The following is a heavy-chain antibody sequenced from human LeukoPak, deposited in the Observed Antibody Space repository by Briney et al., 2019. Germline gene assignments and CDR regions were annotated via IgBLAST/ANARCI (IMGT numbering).Heavy chain of an antibody. J-gene: IGHJ5*02. Sequence: ASVKVSCKASGFTFTSCDINWVRQASGQGLEWMGWMNPNNGNTSYAQKFQGRVIMTRDTSISTAYMELRDLRSEDTAVYYCVRDGEGVAISVNYWFDPWGQGTLVTVSS. CDR2: MNPNNGNT. CDR1: GFTFTSCD. CDR3: VRDGEGVAISVNYWFDP. D-gene: IGHD3-10*01. V-gene: IGHV1-8*01.